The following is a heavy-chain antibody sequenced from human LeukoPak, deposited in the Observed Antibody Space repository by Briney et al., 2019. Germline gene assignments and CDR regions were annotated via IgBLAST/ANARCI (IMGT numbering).Heavy chain of an antibody. Sequence: SETLSLTCTVSGGSIGSGGYYWSWIRQHPGKGLEWIGYIYYSGSTYYNPSLKSRVTISVDTSKNEFSLKLSSVTAADTAVYYCASMAGYCRSTSCYGNFDSWGQGTLVTVSS. CDR3: ASMAGYCRSTSCYGNFDS. V-gene: IGHV4-31*03. D-gene: IGHD2-2*01. CDR2: IYYSGST. J-gene: IGHJ4*02. CDR1: GGSIGSGGYY.